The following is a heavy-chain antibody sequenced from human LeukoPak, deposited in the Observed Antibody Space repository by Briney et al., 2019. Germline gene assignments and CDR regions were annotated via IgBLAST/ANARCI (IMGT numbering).Heavy chain of an antibody. J-gene: IGHJ4*02. D-gene: IGHD3-3*01. CDR2: ISGSGGRT. V-gene: IGHV3-23*01. CDR3: AKVRITGDERYFDY. Sequence: PRGSLRLSCAASGFTFSNYAMSWVRQAPGKGLEWVSAISGSGGRTYYADSAKGRFTISRDNSKNTLYLQMNSQRGEDTAVYYCAKVRITGDERYFDYWGQGTLVTVSS. CDR1: GFTFSNYA.